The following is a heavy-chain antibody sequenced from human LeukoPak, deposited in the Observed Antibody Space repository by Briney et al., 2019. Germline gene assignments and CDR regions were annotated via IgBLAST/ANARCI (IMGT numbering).Heavy chain of an antibody. V-gene: IGHV4-59*01. Sequence: SETLSLTCTVSGGSISRYYWSWIRQPPGKGLEWIGYIYYSGSTNYNPSLKSRVTISVDTSKNQFSLKLSSVTAADTAVYYCARYPASYYYYYMDVWGKGTTVTVSS. J-gene: IGHJ6*03. D-gene: IGHD6-25*01. CDR2: IYYSGST. CDR3: ARYPASYYYYYMDV. CDR1: GGSISRYY.